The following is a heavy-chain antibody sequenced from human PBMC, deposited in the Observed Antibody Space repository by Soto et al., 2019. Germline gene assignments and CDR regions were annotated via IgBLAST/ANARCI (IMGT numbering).Heavy chain of an antibody. CDR1: GYTFTSYD. CDR2: MKPNSGNT. CDR3: ARGADITTIETEFDP. D-gene: IGHD3-3*01. Sequence: ASVKVSCKASGYTFTSYDINWVRQATGQGLEWMGWMKPNSGNTGYAQKFQGRVTMTRNTSISTAYMELSSLRSEDTAVYYCARGADITTIETEFDPWGQGTLVTVSS. V-gene: IGHV1-8*01. J-gene: IGHJ5*02.